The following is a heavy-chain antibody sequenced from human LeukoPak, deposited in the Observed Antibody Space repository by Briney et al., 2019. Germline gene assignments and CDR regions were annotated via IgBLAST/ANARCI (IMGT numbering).Heavy chain of an antibody. Sequence: GGSLRLSCAASGFTFSSYAMSWVRKAPGKGLDWVSAISGSGGSTYYADSVKGRFTISRDNSKNTLYLQMNSLRAEDTAVYYCAKDLGYSGYDLTGYWGQGTLVTVSS. J-gene: IGHJ4*02. CDR3: AKDLGYSGYDLTGY. CDR1: GFTFSSYA. CDR2: ISGSGGST. D-gene: IGHD5-12*01. V-gene: IGHV3-23*01.